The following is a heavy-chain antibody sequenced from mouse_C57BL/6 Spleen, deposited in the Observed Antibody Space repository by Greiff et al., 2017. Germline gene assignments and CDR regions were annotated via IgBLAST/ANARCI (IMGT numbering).Heavy chain of an antibody. CDR2: IYPRSGNT. CDR3: ARAGDYDDVYYAMDY. V-gene: IGHV1-81*01. D-gene: IGHD2-4*01. Sequence: QVHVKQSGAELARPGASVKLSCKASGYTFTSYGISWVKQRTGQGLEWIGEIYPRSGNTYYNEKFKGKATLTADKSSSTAYMELRSLTSEDSAVYFCARAGDYDDVYYAMDYWGQGTSVTVSS. CDR1: GYTFTSYG. J-gene: IGHJ4*01.